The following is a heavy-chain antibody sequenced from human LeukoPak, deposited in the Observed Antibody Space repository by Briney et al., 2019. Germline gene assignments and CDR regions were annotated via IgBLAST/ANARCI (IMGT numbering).Heavy chain of an antibody. Sequence: ASVKVSCKASGYTFTNYAMHWVRQAPGQGLEWMGIINPSGGSTSYAQKFQGRVTMTTDTSTSTAYMELRSLRSDDTAVYYCARGIAVAGLYYYGMDVWGRGTTVTVSS. V-gene: IGHV1-46*01. D-gene: IGHD6-19*01. CDR1: GYTFTNYA. CDR2: INPSGGST. CDR3: ARGIAVAGLYYYGMDV. J-gene: IGHJ6*02.